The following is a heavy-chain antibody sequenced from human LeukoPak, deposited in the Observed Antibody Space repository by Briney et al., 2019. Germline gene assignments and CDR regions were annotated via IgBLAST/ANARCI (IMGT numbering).Heavy chain of an antibody. D-gene: IGHD3-10*01. V-gene: IGHV1-3*01. CDR3: ARTVSMVRGGIWGMDV. J-gene: IGHJ6*02. Sequence: ASVKVSCKASGYTFTSYAMHWVRQAPGQRLEWMGWINAGNGNTKYSQKFQGRVTITRDTSASTAYMELSSLRSEDTAVYYCARTVSMVRGGIWGMDVWGQGTTVTVSS. CDR1: GYTFTSYA. CDR2: INAGNGNT.